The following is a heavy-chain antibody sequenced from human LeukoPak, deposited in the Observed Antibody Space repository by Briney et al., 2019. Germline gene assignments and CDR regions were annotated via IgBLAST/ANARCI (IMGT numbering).Heavy chain of an antibody. CDR1: GGSISSSSYY. Sequence: PSETLSLTCTVSGGSISSSSYYWGWIRQPPGKGLEWIGSIYYSGSTYYNPSLKSRVTISVDTSKNQFSLKLSSVTAADTAVYYCASQDERITTVRGVIRFDYWGQGTLVTVSS. V-gene: IGHV4-39*01. J-gene: IGHJ4*02. CDR2: IYYSGST. CDR3: ASQDERITTVRGVIRFDY. D-gene: IGHD3-10*01.